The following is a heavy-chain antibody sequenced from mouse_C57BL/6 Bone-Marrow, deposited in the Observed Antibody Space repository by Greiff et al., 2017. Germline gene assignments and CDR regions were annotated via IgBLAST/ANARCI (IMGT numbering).Heavy chain of an antibody. CDR2: IYPRSGNT. CDR3: ARKGREFAY. CDR1: GYTFTSSG. Sequence: QVQLQQSGAELARPGASVKLSCKASGYTFTSSGISWVKQRTGQGLAWIGEIYPRSGNTYYNEKFKGKATLTADKSSSTAYMELRSLTSEDSAVYFCARKGREFAYWGQGTLVTVSA. V-gene: IGHV1-81*01. J-gene: IGHJ3*01.